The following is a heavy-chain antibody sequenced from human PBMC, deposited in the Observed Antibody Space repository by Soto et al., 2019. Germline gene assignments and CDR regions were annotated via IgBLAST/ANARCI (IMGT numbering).Heavy chain of an antibody. V-gene: IGHV1-69*01. Sequence: QVQLVQSGAEAKKPGSSVKVSCKASGGTFNNYVLNWVRQAPGQGLEWVGGIIPSSQKTNYAQKFQGRLTIPADANIAYRELSSLRSDDTAVYYCARRHVSSVHFLRFDYWGQGTLVTVSS. CDR1: GGTFNNYV. J-gene: IGHJ4*02. CDR3: ARRHVSSVHFLRFDY. CDR2: IIPSSQKT. D-gene: IGHD3-3*02.